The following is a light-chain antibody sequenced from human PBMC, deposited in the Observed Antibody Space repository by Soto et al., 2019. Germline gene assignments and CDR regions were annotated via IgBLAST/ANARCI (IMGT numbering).Light chain of an antibody. Sequence: EIVLTESLATLSLSPGERATLSCRASQSVSSYLAWYQQKPGQGPRLLIYDASNRATGIPARFSGSGSGTDFTLTISSLEPEDSAVYHCQQRSNWPSITFGQGTRLEI. V-gene: IGKV3-11*01. J-gene: IGKJ5*01. CDR1: QSVSSY. CDR3: QQRSNWPSIT. CDR2: DAS.